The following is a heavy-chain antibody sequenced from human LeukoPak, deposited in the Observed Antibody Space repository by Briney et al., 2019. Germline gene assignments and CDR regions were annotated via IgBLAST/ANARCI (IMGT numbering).Heavy chain of an antibody. J-gene: IGHJ6*03. V-gene: IGHV3-7*01. CDR3: VREGLKYYYYYYMDV. CDR1: GFTFSRYW. D-gene: IGHD6-19*01. CDR2: IKEDGSEK. Sequence: GGSLRLSCAASGFTFSRYWMTWVRQAPGKGLEWVANIKEDGSEKNYVDSVKGRFTISRDNAKISLYLQTNSLRAEDTAVYYCVREGLKYYYYYYMDVWGKGTTVTVSS.